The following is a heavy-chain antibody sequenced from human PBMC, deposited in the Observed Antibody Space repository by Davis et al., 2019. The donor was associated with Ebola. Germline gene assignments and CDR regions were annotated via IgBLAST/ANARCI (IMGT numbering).Heavy chain of an antibody. J-gene: IGHJ6*03. D-gene: IGHD3-22*01. CDR2: IYYSGSI. Sequence: PSETLSLTCTVSGGSISRGGSYWSWVRQVPGMGLEWIGYIYYSGSIYYKPSLKSRVTISLDTSKNQFSLNLYSVTAADTAVYYCARDLRYDSSGYDYYFYMDVWGKGTTVTVSS. CDR3: ARDLRYDSSGYDYYFYMDV. V-gene: IGHV4-31*03. CDR1: GGSISRGGSY.